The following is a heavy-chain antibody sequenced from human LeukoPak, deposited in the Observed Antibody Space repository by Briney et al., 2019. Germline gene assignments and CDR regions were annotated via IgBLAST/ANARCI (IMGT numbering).Heavy chain of an antibody. CDR3: ARDVYDSSGLTLRYMDV. CDR2: IKQDGSEK. J-gene: IGHJ6*03. CDR1: GFTFSSYW. D-gene: IGHD3-22*01. V-gene: IGHV3-7*01. Sequence: GGSLRLSCAASGFTFSSYWTSWVRQAPGKGLEWVANIKQDGSEKYYVDSVKGRFTISRDNAKNSLYLQMNSLRAEDTAVYYCARDVYDSSGLTLRYMDVWGKGTTVTISS.